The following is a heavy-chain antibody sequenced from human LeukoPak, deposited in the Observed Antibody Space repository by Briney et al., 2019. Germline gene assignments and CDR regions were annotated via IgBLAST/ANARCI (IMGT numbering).Heavy chain of an antibody. Sequence: GSVKVSCKASGYIFTGYNIHWVRQAPGQGLEWMGWINPNSGDTNYAQKFQGRVTMTRDTSISTAYMELSSLRSDDTAVYYCARDATIRFGEQNWGQGTLVTVTS. CDR3: ARDATIRFGEQN. J-gene: IGHJ4*02. CDR2: INPNSGDT. D-gene: IGHD3-16*01. CDR1: GYIFTGYN. V-gene: IGHV1-2*02.